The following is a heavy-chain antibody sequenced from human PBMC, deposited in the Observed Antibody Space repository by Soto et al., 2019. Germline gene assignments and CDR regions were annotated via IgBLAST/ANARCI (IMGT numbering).Heavy chain of an antibody. CDR2: IDYSGST. Sequence: QVQLQESGPGLVKPSQTLSLTCAVSGDSISSGGYHWSWIRQHPGKGLEWIGYIDYSGSTYYNPYLKSRAIRSVDTSKYQLSLRLSSVTAADTSVYYCVRDRGYCSTGGSCVLGYWGQGTLVTVSS. CDR3: VRDRGYCSTGGSCVLGY. V-gene: IGHV4-31*11. CDR1: GDSISSGGYH. D-gene: IGHD2-2*01. J-gene: IGHJ4*02.